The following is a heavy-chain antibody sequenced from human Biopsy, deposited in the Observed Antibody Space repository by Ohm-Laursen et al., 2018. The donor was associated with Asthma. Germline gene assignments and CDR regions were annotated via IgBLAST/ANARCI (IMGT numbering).Heavy chain of an antibody. D-gene: IGHD2-8*01. J-gene: IGHJ4*02. CDR1: GFSFDNYF. V-gene: IGHV1-46*02. CDR2: INPSGAGT. CDR3: ARARETTNYGDSDFDI. Sequence: ASVKVSCKASGFSFDNYFMHWVRQAPGQGLEWMGIINPSGAGTRYAEKFRGRLIVTRDASTRTAFMDLRSRRSDDTAIYFCARARETTNYGDSDFDIWGQGTLITVSS.